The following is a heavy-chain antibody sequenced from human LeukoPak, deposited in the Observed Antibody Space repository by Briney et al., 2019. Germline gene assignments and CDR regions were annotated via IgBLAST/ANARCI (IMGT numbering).Heavy chain of an antibody. D-gene: IGHD6-19*01. CDR2: SSSSSYI. Sequence: SSSSSYIYYADSVKGRFTISRDNAKNSLYLQMNSLRAEDTAVYYCARGGYSSGWYTYDFVYWGQGTLVTVSS. J-gene: IGHJ4*02. CDR3: ARGGYSSGWYTYDFVY. V-gene: IGHV3-21*01.